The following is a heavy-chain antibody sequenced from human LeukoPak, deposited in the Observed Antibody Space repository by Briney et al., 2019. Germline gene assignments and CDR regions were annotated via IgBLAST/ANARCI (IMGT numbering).Heavy chain of an antibody. J-gene: IGHJ4*02. CDR3: ARDLVAYGSGTPDYFDY. D-gene: IGHD3-10*01. CDR1: GFTVSSNY. CDR2: IYSGGST. Sequence: TGGSLRLSCAASGFTVSSNYMSWVRQAPGKGLEWVSVIYSGGSTYYADSVKGQFTISRDNSKNTLYLQMNSLRAEDTAVYYCARDLVAYGSGTPDYFDYWGQGTLVTVSS. V-gene: IGHV3-53*01.